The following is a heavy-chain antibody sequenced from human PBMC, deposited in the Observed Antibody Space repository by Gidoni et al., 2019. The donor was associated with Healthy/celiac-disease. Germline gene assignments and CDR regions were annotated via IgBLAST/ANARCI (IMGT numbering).Heavy chain of an antibody. V-gene: IGHV1-2*02. Sequence: QVQLVQSGAEVKKPGASVKVSCKASGYTFTGYYMHWVRQAPGQGLEWMGWINPNSGGTNYAQKFQGRVTMTRDTSISTAYMELSRLRSDDTAVYYCARDAYCSSTSCYLRGTGAFGMDVWGQGTTVTVSS. CDR3: ARDAYCSSTSCYLRGTGAFGMDV. CDR1: GYTFTGYY. CDR2: INPNSGGT. J-gene: IGHJ6*02. D-gene: IGHD2-2*01.